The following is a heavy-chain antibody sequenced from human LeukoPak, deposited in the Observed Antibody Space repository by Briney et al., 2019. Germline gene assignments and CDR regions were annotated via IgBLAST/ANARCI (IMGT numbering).Heavy chain of an antibody. D-gene: IGHD1-26*01. V-gene: IGHV1-2*02. Sequence: ASVKVSCKASGYTFTGYYMHWVRQAPGQGLEWVGWINPNSGGTNYAQKFQGRVTMTRDTSISTAYMELSRLRSDDTAVYYCASPSTSGSDSDFDYWGQGTLVTVSS. J-gene: IGHJ4*02. CDR3: ASPSTSGSDSDFDY. CDR2: INPNSGGT. CDR1: GYTFTGYY.